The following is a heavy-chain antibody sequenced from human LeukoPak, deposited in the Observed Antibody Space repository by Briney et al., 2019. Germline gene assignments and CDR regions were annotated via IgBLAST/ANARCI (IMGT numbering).Heavy chain of an antibody. Sequence: PGGSLRLSCAASGFTFSSHRMHWVRQAPGKGLVWVSCVSSDGSTTNYADSVKGRFTISRDNAKNSLYLQMNSLRAEDTAVYYCAPRGIAVAGFDYWGQGTLVTVSS. V-gene: IGHV3-74*01. CDR3: APRGIAVAGFDY. CDR1: GFTFSSHR. D-gene: IGHD6-19*01. J-gene: IGHJ4*02. CDR2: VSSDGSTT.